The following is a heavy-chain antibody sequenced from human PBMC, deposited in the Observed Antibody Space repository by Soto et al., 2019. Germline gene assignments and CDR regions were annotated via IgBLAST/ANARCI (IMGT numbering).Heavy chain of an antibody. CDR2: VSGDNGNT. D-gene: IGHD2-21*02. CDR1: GYTLTNDD. J-gene: IGHJ6*03. Sequence: ASVKVSCKASGYTLTNDDIHWVRQAPGQRLEWMGWVSGDNGNTDYSQKFRGRVTMTTDTSTSTAYMELRGLRSDDTAVYYCARVVTGCYYMDVWGKGTTVTVSS. V-gene: IGHV1-3*01. CDR3: ARVVTGCYYMDV.